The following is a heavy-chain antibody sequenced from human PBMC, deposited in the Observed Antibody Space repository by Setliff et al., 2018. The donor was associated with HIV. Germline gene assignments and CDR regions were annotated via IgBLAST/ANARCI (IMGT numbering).Heavy chain of an antibody. V-gene: IGHV3-23*01. J-gene: IGHJ4*02. CDR3: AKRGSDGDELLYYFDS. CDR1: GFTFSSYA. Sequence: GGSLRLSCAASGFTFSSYAMSWVRQAPGEGLEWVSVISVSGRSTYYADSVKGRFTISRDNSKNTLYLQMSSLRAEDTAVYYCAKRGSDGDELLYYFDSWGQGTLVTVSS. D-gene: IGHD4-17*01. CDR2: ISVSGRST.